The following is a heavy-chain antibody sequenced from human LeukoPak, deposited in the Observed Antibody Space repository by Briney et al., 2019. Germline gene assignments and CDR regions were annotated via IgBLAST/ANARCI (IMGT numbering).Heavy chain of an antibody. CDR3: ARGPTGYYYVWGSYRQNYYFYY. D-gene: IGHD3-16*02. CDR2: INHSGSA. Sequence: SETLSLTCAVSGGSFSGYYWTWIRQPPGKGLEWIGEINHSGSANYNPSLKSRVTISLDTSKNQFSLKLSSVTAADTAVYYCARGPTGYYYVWGSYRQNYYFYYWGQGTLVTVSS. J-gene: IGHJ4*02. V-gene: IGHV4-34*01. CDR1: GGSFSGYY.